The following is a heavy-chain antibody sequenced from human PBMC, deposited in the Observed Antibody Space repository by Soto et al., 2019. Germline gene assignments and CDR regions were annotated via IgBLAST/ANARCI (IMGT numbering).Heavy chain of an antibody. J-gene: IGHJ4*02. CDR3: ARQWGFDY. CDR2: INPIDSDT. V-gene: IGHV5-51*01. Sequence: GESLKISCKASGYIFTTYWIAWVRQMPGQGLEWIGIINPIDSDTRYSPSFQGQVTISADKSISTTYLQWSSLKASDTAIYYCARQWGFDYWGLGALVTVSS. D-gene: IGHD1-26*01. CDR1: GYIFTTYW.